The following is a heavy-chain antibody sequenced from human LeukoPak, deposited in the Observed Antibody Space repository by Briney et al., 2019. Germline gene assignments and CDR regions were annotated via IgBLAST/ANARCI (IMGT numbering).Heavy chain of an antibody. Sequence: GGSLRLSCAASGFTFSSYGMHWVRQAPGKGLEWVAVIWYDGSNKYYADSVKGRFTISRDNSKNTLYLQMNSLRAEDTAVYYCARQGYGDYPPMWFDPWGQGTLVTVSS. D-gene: IGHD4-17*01. J-gene: IGHJ5*02. CDR2: IWYDGSNK. V-gene: IGHV3-33*01. CDR1: GFTFSSYG. CDR3: ARQGYGDYPPMWFDP.